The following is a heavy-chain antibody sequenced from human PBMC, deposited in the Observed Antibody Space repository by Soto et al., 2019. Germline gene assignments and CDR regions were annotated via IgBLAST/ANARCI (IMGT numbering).Heavy chain of an antibody. V-gene: IGHV4-30-4*01. D-gene: IGHD3-22*01. CDR3: ARDHPNSSGYYGGFDY. CDR1: GGSISSGDYY. CDR2: IYYSGST. J-gene: IGHJ4*02. Sequence: QVQLQESGPGLVKPSQTLSLTCTVSGGSISSGDYYWSWIRQPPGKGLEWIGYIYYSGSTYYNPSLTSPVTISVDTSKYQFSLKLSSVTAADTAVYYCARDHPNSSGYYGGFDYWGQGTLVTVSS.